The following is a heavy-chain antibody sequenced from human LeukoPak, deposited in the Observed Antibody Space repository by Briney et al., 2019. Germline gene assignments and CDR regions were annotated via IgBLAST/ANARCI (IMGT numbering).Heavy chain of an antibody. Sequence: GASVKVSCKASGYTFTSYGVSWVRQAPGQGLEYMGWINTNTGNPTYAQGFTGRFVFSLDTSVSTAFLQISSLKAEDTAVYYCARERSLNWFDPWGQGTLVTVSS. J-gene: IGHJ5*02. V-gene: IGHV7-4-1*02. CDR2: INTNTGNP. CDR3: ARERSLNWFDP. CDR1: GYTFTSYG.